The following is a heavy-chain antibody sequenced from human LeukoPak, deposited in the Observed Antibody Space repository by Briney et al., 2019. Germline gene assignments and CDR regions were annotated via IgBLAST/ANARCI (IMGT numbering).Heavy chain of an antibody. CDR2: IYYSGST. CDR1: GGSISSYY. CDR3: ARAAPYYYDSSGYKYYFDY. J-gene: IGHJ4*02. Sequence: SETLSLTCTVSGGSISSYYWSWIRQPPGKGLEWIGYIYYSGSTNYNPSLKSRVTISVDTSKNQFSLELSSVTAADTAVYYCARAAPYYYDSSGYKYYFDYWGQGTLVTVSS. D-gene: IGHD3-22*01. V-gene: IGHV4-59*01.